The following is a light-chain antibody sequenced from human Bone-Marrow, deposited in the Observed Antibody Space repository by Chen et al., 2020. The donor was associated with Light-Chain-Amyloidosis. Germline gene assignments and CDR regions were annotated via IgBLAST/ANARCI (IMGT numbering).Light chain of an antibody. CDR3: QSYQGSSQGV. CDR2: EDD. CDR1: SGSIATNY. Sequence: NFMLTQPHSVSESPGKTVIISCTRSSGSIATNYVQWYQQRPGSSPTTVIYEDDQRPSGVPDRVSGAIDRSANSASLTSSGRKTEDEADYYCQSYQGSSQGVFGGGTKLTVL. J-gene: IGLJ3*02. V-gene: IGLV6-57*01.